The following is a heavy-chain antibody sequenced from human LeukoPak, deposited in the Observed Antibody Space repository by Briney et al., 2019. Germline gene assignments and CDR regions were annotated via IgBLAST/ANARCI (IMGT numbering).Heavy chain of an antibody. CDR2: ISGSDGIP. CDR3: AKDQLRGYSYGQLDY. D-gene: IGHD5-18*01. V-gene: IGHV3-23*01. J-gene: IGHJ4*02. Sequence: PGGSLRLSCAASGFTFSSYSMNWVRQAPGKGLEWVSAISGSDGIPYYADSVKGRFTISRDNSKNTLYLQMNSLRAEDTAVYFCAKDQLRGYSYGQLDYWGQGTLVTVSS. CDR1: GFTFSSYS.